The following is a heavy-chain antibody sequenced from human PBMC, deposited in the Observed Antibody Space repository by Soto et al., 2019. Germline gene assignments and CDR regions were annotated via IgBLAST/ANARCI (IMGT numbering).Heavy chain of an antibody. CDR2: ISAYNGNT. D-gene: IGHD5-18*01. J-gene: IGHJ6*02. V-gene: IGHV1-18*01. Sequence: QVQLVQSGAEVKKPGASVKVSCKASGYTFTSYGISWVRQAPGHGLEWMGWISAYNGNTNYAQKLQGRVTMTTDTSTSTAYMELRSLRSDDTAVYYCARMEGIQLFLWRGYYYYGMDVWGQGTTVTVSS. CDR1: GYTFTSYG. CDR3: ARMEGIQLFLWRGYYYYGMDV.